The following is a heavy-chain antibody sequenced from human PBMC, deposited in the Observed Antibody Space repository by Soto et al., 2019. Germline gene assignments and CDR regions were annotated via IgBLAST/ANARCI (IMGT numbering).Heavy chain of an antibody. CDR1: ESIVSSNY. D-gene: IGHD6-13*01. CDR2: IYNGVST. CDR3: ARDTAAVGIYGMDV. Sequence: EVQLVESGGGLVQPGGSLRLSCAASESIVSSNYMSWVRQAPGKGLEWVSVIYNGVSTYYADSVKGRFTISRDNSKNMLYLQMNSLRAEETHVYYCARDTAAVGIYGMDVRGQGTTVTVSS. J-gene: IGHJ6*02. V-gene: IGHV3-66*01.